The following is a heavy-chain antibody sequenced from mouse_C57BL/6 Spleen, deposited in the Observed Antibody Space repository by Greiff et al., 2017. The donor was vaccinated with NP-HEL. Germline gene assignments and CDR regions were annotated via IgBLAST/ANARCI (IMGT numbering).Heavy chain of an antibody. CDR1: GYTFTSYW. CDR3: ARGGDEGYFDV. V-gene: IGHV1-50*01. CDR2: IDPSDSYT. Sequence: VQLQQPGAELVKPGASVKLSCKASGYTFTSYWMQWVKQRPGQGLEWIGEIDPSDSYTNYNQKFKGKATLTVDTSSSTAYMQLSSLTSEDSAVYYCARGGDEGYFDVWGTGTTVTVSS. J-gene: IGHJ1*03. D-gene: IGHD3-3*01.